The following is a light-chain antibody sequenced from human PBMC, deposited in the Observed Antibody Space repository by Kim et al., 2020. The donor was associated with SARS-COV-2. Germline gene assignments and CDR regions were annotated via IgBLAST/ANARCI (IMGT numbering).Light chain of an antibody. J-gene: IGLJ3*02. CDR1: SSNIGNNY. Sequence: QSVLTQPPSVSAAPGQKVTISCSGSSSNIGNNYVSWYQQFPGTAPKLLIYDNNKRPSGIPDRFSGSKSGTSATLGITGLQTGDEADYYCGTWDSRLSEGMFGGGTQLTVL. CDR3: GTWDSRLSEGM. CDR2: DNN. V-gene: IGLV1-51*01.